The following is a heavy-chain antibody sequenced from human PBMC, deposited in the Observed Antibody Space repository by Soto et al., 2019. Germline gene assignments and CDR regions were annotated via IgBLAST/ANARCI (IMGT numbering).Heavy chain of an antibody. CDR2: ISYDGSNK. V-gene: IGHV3-30*18. CDR1: GFTFSSYG. Sequence: QVQLVESGGGVVQPGRSLRLSCAASGFTFSSYGMHWVRQAPGKGLEWVSVISYDGSNKYYADSVKGRFTISRDNSKNTLYLQMNSLRAEDTAVYYCAKAFAPYCSSTSCYSGGADYWGQGTLVTVSS. J-gene: IGHJ4*02. D-gene: IGHD2-2*01. CDR3: AKAFAPYCSSTSCYSGGADY.